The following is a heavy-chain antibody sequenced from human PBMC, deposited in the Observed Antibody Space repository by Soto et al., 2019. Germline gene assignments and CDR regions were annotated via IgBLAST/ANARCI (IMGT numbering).Heavy chain of an antibody. Sequence: VKGSCKSPGVMCYIYEIKCVRQAPGQWLEWMGGIVPMNGSPKYAKEFLGRVTISADASATTAYMDLSCLKSEDTAVYYCSFAPTWTYKMTRYWGQGLLVTVS. CDR1: GVMCYIYE. V-gene: IGHV1-69*13. D-gene: IGHD1-1*01. CDR3: SFAPTWTYKMTRY. J-gene: IGHJ4*02. CDR2: IVPMNGSP.